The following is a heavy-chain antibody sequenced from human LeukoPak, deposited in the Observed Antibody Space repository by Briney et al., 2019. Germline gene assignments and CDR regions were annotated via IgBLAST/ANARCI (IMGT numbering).Heavy chain of an antibody. CDR3: ARDNRDFWSGYPSYWYFDL. V-gene: IGHV1-69*05. J-gene: IGHJ2*01. D-gene: IGHD3-3*01. CDR2: IIPIFGTA. CDR1: GGTFSSYA. Sequence: ASVKVSCKASGGTFSSYAISWVRQAPGQGLEWMGGIIPIFGTANYAQKFQGRVTITTDESTSTAYMELSSLRSEDTAVYYCARDNRDFWSGYPSYWYFDLWGRGTLVTVSS.